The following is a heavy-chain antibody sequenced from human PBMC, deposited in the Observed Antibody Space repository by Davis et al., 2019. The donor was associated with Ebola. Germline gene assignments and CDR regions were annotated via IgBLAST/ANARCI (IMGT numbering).Heavy chain of an antibody. D-gene: IGHD6-19*01. CDR3: AKGGSGWPSDYSYGMGV. Sequence: GGSLRLSCAASGFTFSSYAMTWARQAPGKGLEWVSAVTSSGGSTYYADSVKGRFTISRDNSKNTLYLQMNSLGVEDTAVYYCAKGGSGWPSDYSYGMGVWGKGTTVTVSS. V-gene: IGHV3-23*01. CDR1: GFTFSSYA. CDR2: VTSSGGST. J-gene: IGHJ6*04.